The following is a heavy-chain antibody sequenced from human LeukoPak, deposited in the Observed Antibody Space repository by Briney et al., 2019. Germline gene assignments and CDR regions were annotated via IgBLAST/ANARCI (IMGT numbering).Heavy chain of an antibody. CDR2: IIPIFGTA. J-gene: IGHJ4*02. Sequence: SVKVSCKASGYTFTSYYMHWVRQAPGQGLEWMGGIIPIFGTANYAQKFQGRVTITADESTSTAYMELSSLRSEDTAVYYCARDGNYYGSGVTEYFDYWGQGTLVTVSS. CDR3: ARDGNYYGSGVTEYFDY. D-gene: IGHD3-10*01. CDR1: GYTFTSYY. V-gene: IGHV1-69*13.